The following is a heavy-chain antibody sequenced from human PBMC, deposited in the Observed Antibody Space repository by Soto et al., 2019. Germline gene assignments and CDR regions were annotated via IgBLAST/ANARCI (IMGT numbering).Heavy chain of an antibody. V-gene: IGHV1-18*01. CDR3: ARVVPGAEAWFGP. Sequence: ASVKVSCKTSGYTFSNYGITWVRHAPGQPLEWLGWISLYSDGTNYAQKFQGRVSMTTDTSTTTAYMELRSLRSDDTAVYYCARVVPGAEAWFGPWGQGTLVTVSS. CDR1: GYTFSNYG. D-gene: IGHD2-2*01. CDR2: ISLYSDGT. J-gene: IGHJ5*02.